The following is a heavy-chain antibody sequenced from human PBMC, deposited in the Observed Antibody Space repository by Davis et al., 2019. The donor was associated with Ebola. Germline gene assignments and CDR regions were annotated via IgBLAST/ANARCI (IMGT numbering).Heavy chain of an antibody. V-gene: IGHV3-23*01. CDR3: ARDGSGWHPLYFDY. CDR1: GFIFSNYV. J-gene: IGHJ4*02. D-gene: IGHD6-19*01. CDR2: ISGSGEST. Sequence: GESLKISCAASGFIFSNYVINWVRQAPGKGLEWVSGISGSGESTYYADSVKGRFTISRDKSKNTLYLQMNSLRPEDTAIYYCARDGSGWHPLYFDYWGQGTVVTVSS.